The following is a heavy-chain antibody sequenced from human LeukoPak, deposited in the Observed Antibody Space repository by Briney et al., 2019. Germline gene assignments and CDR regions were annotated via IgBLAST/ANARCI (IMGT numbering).Heavy chain of an antibody. CDR2: INPSSGST. CDR1: GXXFTXXX. D-gene: IGHD5-24*01. J-gene: IGHJ4*02. CDR3: ARGXTXGDY. Sequence: VSCXAXGXXFTXXXXXWVXXXXXXXXEWMGIINPSSGSTSYAQNFQGRVTMTRDTSSSTVNMELSSLRSEDTAVYYCARGXTXGDYWGQG. V-gene: IGHV1-46*01.